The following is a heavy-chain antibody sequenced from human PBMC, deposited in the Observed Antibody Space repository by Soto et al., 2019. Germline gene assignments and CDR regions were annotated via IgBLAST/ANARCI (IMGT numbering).Heavy chain of an antibody. CDR2: ISSSGSSI. J-gene: IGHJ4*02. Sequence: PGGSLRLSCAASGFTFSDYYMSWIRQAPGKGLEWVSYISSSGSSIYYADSVKGRFTISRDNAKNSLYLQMNSLRAEDTAVYYCAREMWGYSYGFPFDYWGQGTLVTVSS. D-gene: IGHD5-18*01. CDR3: AREMWGYSYGFPFDY. V-gene: IGHV3-11*01. CDR1: GFTFSDYY.